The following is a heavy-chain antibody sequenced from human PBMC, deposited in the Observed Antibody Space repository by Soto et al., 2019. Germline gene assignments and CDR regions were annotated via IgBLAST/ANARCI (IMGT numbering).Heavy chain of an antibody. J-gene: IGHJ6*02. CDR2: ISAYNGNT. D-gene: IGHD3-9*01. CDR3: ARAKDDILTGYLYYYGMDV. V-gene: IGHV1-18*01. CDR1: GYTLTSYG. Sequence: ASVKVSCKASGYTLTSYGISWVRQAPGQGLEWMGWISAYNGNTNYAQKLQGRVTMTTDTSTSTAYMELRSLRSDDTAVYYCARAKDDILTGYLYYYGMDVWGQGTTVTVSS.